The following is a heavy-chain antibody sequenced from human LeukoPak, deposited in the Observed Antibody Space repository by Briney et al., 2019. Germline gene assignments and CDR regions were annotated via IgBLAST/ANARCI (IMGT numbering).Heavy chain of an antibody. CDR1: GGTFSSYA. Sequence: ASVKVSCKASGGTFSSYAISWVRQAPGQGLEWMGGIIPIFGAANYAQKFQGRVTITGDESTSTAYMELSSLRSEDTAVYYCARDEPPEMATSAFDIWGQGTMVTVSS. D-gene: IGHD5-24*01. J-gene: IGHJ3*02. CDR3: ARDEPPEMATSAFDI. V-gene: IGHV1-69*01. CDR2: IIPIFGAA.